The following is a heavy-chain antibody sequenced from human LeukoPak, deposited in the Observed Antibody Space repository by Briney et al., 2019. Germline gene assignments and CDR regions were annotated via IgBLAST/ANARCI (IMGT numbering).Heavy chain of an antibody. Sequence: GGSLRLSCAASGFTFSSYGMHWVRQAPGKGLEWVAVIWYDGSNKYYADSVKGRFTISRDNSKNTLYLQMNSLRAEDTCVYYCARGSIAVAGPLSFDYWGQGTLVTVSS. D-gene: IGHD6-19*01. V-gene: IGHV3-33*01. J-gene: IGHJ4*02. CDR3: ARGSIAVAGPLSFDY. CDR2: IWYDGSNK. CDR1: GFTFSSYG.